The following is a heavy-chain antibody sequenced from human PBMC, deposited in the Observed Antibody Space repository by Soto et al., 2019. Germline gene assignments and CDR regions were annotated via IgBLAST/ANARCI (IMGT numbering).Heavy chain of an antibody. V-gene: IGHV3-30*18. CDR2: ISYDGSNK. Sequence: PGGSLILSCAASGFTFSSYGMHWVRQAPGKGLEWVAVISYDGSNKYYADSVKGRFTISRDNSKNTLYLQMNSLRAEDTAVYYCAKGVTTVTPYVDYWGQGTLVTVSS. J-gene: IGHJ4*02. CDR3: AKGVTTVTPYVDY. CDR1: GFTFSSYG. D-gene: IGHD4-17*01.